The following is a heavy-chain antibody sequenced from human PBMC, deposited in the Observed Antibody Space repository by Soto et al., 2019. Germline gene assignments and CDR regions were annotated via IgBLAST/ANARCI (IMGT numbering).Heavy chain of an antibody. J-gene: IGHJ4*02. CDR2: IYYSGTT. V-gene: IGHV4-28*01. CDR3: SGRRGDYEGPFDY. D-gene: IGHD3-22*01. Sequence: SETLSLTCAVSGYSISSSNWWGWIRQPPGKGLEWIGYIYYSGTTYYNPSLKSRVTMSVDTSKNQFSLKLTSVTAVDTAVYYYSGRRGDYEGPFDYWGQGTLVTVSS. CDR1: GYSISSSNW.